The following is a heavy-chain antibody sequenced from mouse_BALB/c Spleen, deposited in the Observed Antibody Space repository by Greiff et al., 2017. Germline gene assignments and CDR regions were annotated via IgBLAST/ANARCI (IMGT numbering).Heavy chain of an antibody. J-gene: IGHJ4*01. CDR1: GFTFSSFG. Sequence: DVMLVESGGGLVQPGGSRKLSCAASGFTFSSFGMHWVRQAPEKGLEWVAYISSGSSTIYYADTVKGRFTISRDNPKNTLFLQMTSLRSEDTAMYYCARSSTTVGDYAMDYWGQGTSVTVSS. D-gene: IGHD1-1*01. CDR3: ARSSTTVGDYAMDY. V-gene: IGHV5-17*02. CDR2: ISSGSSTI.